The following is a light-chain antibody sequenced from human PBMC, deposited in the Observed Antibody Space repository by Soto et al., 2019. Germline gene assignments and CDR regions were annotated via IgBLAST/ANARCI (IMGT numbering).Light chain of an antibody. Sequence: QSALTQPRSVSGSPGQSVTISCTGTSGDVGFYDYVSWYQQHPGQAPKLMIYDVTKRPSGVSDRFSGSKSGNTASLTISGLQAEDEADYYCCSYAGSLWMFGGGTKLTVL. V-gene: IGLV2-11*01. CDR2: DVT. J-gene: IGLJ3*02. CDR3: CSYAGSLWM. CDR1: SGDVGFYDY.